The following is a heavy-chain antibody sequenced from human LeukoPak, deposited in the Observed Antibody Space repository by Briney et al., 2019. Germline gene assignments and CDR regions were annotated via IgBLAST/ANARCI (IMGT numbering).Heavy chain of an antibody. D-gene: IGHD3-22*01. CDR2: IYSSGRT. J-gene: IGHJ3*02. Sequence: SETLSLTCSVSGGSMNFYYWNWIRQSPGKGLQWIGYIYSSGRTNYNPSLKSRVSISVDKSNNQFSLNLRSVTAADTAVFYCASLTTADAFDIWGQGTMVTVSS. CDR3: ASLTTADAFDI. V-gene: IGHV4-59*01. CDR1: GGSMNFYY.